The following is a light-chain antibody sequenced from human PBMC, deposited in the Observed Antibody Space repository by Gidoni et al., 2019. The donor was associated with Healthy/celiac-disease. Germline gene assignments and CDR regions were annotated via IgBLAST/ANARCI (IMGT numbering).Light chain of an antibody. V-gene: IGKV4-1*01. CDR1: QSVLYSSNNKNY. CDR3: QQYYSTPFT. CDR2: WAS. J-gene: IGKJ3*01. Sequence: DIVMTQSPDSLAVSLCERATINCKSSQSVLYSSNNKNYLAWYQQKPGQPPKLLIYWASTRESVVPDRFSGSGSGPDFTLTISSLQAEDVAVYSCQQYYSTPFTFGPGTKVDIK.